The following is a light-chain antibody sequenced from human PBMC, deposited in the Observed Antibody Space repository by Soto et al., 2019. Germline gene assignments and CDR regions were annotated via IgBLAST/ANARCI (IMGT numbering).Light chain of an antibody. CDR2: NVN. V-gene: IGLV2-14*01. CDR1: SSDVGGHNY. CDR3: SSYTTSDTLV. Sequence: QSVLTQPASVSGSPGQSITISCTGTSSDVGGHNYVSWYQQYPGKAPKLMIYNVNNRPSGVSNRFSGSKSGNTASLTISGLQAEDEADYYCSSYTTSDTLVFGGGTKLTVL. J-gene: IGLJ2*01.